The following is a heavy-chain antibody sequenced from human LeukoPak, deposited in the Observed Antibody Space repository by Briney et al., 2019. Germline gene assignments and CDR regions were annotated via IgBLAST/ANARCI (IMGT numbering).Heavy chain of an antibody. CDR1: RYTLSNYY. V-gene: IGHV1-46*01. J-gene: IGHJ4*02. CDR3: SREEEGGTFDF. Sequence: ASVKVSCKASRYTLSNYYIHWVRQPPGQGLEWMGKINPSGDTTNYAQKFQGRVTVTRDTSTSTVYMELSSLRSEDTAVYYCSREEEGGTFDFWGQGTLVTVSS. D-gene: IGHD3-16*01. CDR2: INPSGDTT.